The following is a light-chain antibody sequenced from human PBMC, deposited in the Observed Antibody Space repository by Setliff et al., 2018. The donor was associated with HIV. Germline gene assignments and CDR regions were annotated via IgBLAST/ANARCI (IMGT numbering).Light chain of an antibody. V-gene: IGLV2-14*03. J-gene: IGLJ1*01. Sequence: QSALTQPASVSGSPGQSITISCPGTSSDVGGYKYVSWYQQHPGRDPKLMIYDVSNRPSGVSNRFSGSKSGNTASLTISGLQAEDEADDYCSSYTSSSTYVFGTGTKV. CDR3: SSYTSSSTYV. CDR1: SSDVGGYKY. CDR2: DVS.